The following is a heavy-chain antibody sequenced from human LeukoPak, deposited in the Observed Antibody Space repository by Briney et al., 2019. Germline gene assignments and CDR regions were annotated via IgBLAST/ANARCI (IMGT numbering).Heavy chain of an antibody. CDR3: ARHSSRGHYYDFDF. V-gene: IGHV1-18*01. D-gene: IGHD3-22*01. Sequence: ASLKVSCKASGYTFTSYGISWVRQAPGQGLEWMGWISAYNGATNYAHKFQGRVTMTTDTPTTTAYMELRSLRSDDTAVYYCARHSSRGHYYDFDFWGQGSLVTVSS. CDR1: GYTFTSYG. J-gene: IGHJ4*02. CDR2: ISAYNGAT.